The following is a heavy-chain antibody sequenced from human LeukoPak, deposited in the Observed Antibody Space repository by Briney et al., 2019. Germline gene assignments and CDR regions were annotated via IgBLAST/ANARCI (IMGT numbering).Heavy chain of an antibody. Sequence: PSETLSLTCTVSGGSTSGSSYFWGWIRQPPGKGLEWIGSIYYSGSTYYNPSLKSRVTISVDTSKNQFSLKLSSVTAADTAVYYCARLTAANYYYYGMDVWGQGTTVTVSS. V-gene: IGHV4-39*01. J-gene: IGHJ6*02. CDR3: ARLTAANYYYYGMDV. D-gene: IGHD3-9*01. CDR2: IYYSGST. CDR1: GGSTSGSSYF.